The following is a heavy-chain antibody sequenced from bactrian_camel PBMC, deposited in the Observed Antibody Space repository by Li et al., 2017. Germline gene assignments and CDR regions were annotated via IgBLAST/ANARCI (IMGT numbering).Heavy chain of an antibody. J-gene: IGHJ6*01. D-gene: IGHD5*01. CDR1: GYVGRHNIC. Sequence: HVQLVESGGGSVQAGRSLRLSCAASGYVGRHNICLGWFRQTPGKAREWIAAIDSDGSPSYADSVKGRFAISADSEKHILYLQMNSLKPEDTAMYYCAARPDYGPGTGCGEFGYWGQGTQVTVS. CDR2: IDSDGSP. CDR3: AARPDYGPGTGCGEFGY. V-gene: IGHV3S55*01.